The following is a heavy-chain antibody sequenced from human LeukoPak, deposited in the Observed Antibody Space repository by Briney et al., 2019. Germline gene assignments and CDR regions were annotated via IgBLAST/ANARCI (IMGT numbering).Heavy chain of an antibody. V-gene: IGHV3-48*01. Sequence: PGGSLRLSCAASGFTFNNYNMNWVRQAPGGGLEWVSYSGSGGSPIFFADPVKGRFTISRDNAKNSLYLQMTSLRAEDTAVYYCARAMYGDYVLSYWGQGTLVTVSS. D-gene: IGHD4-17*01. CDR3: ARAMYGDYVLSY. CDR1: GFTFNNYN. J-gene: IGHJ4*02. CDR2: SGSGGSPI.